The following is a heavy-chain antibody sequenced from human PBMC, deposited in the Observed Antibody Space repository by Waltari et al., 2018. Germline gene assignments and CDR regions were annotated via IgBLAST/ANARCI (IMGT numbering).Heavy chain of an antibody. CDR1: GGSISSSSSY. CDR2: IYYSGST. D-gene: IGHD3-22*01. V-gene: IGHV4-39*01. CDR3: ARHDYDSSGYYRYYFDY. Sequence: QLQLQESGPGLVKPSETLSLTCTVSGGSISSSSSYWGWIRPPPGKGLAWIGSIYYSGSTYYNPSLKSRVTTSVDTSKNQFSLKLRSVTAADTAVYYCARHDYDSSGYYRYYFDYWGQGTLVTVSS. J-gene: IGHJ4*02.